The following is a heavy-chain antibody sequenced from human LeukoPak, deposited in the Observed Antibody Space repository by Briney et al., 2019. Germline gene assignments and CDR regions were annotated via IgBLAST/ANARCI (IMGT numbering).Heavy chain of an antibody. J-gene: IGHJ4*02. Sequence: ASVKVSCKASGYTFTSYGISWVRQAPGQGLEWMGWISAYNGNTNYAQKLLGRVTMTTDTSTSTAYMELRSLRSDDTAVYYCARDFVFRNYYDSSGYYPIDYWGQGTLVTVSS. V-gene: IGHV1-18*01. CDR2: ISAYNGNT. CDR1: GYTFTSYG. CDR3: ARDFVFRNYYDSSGYYPIDY. D-gene: IGHD3-22*01.